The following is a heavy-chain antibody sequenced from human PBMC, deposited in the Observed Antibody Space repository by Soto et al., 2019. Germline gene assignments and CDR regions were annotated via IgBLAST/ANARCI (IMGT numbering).Heavy chain of an antibody. D-gene: IGHD4-17*01. CDR3: AADPPHYGGKSEY. Sequence: GASGKVSWKASGFTFTSSAVQWVLKSRGQPLELIGWIVVGSGNTNYAQKFQERVTITRDMHTSTAYMELSSMRSEDTAVYYCAADPPHYGGKSEYWG. V-gene: IGHV1-58*01. CDR1: GFTFTSSA. CDR2: IVVGSGNT. J-gene: IGHJ4*01.